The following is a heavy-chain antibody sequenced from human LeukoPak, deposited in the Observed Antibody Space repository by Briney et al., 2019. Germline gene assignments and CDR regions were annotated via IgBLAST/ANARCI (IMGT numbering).Heavy chain of an antibody. CDR2: IYYSGST. CDR3: ARALGRGRITMVRGAPSYFDY. CDR1: GGSISSYY. Sequence: SETLSLTCTVSGGSISSYYWSWIRQPPGKGLEWIGYIYYSGSTNYNPSLKSRVIISVDTSKNQFSLKLSSVTAADTAVYYCARALGRGRITMVRGAPSYFDYWGQGTPVTVSS. D-gene: IGHD3-10*01. V-gene: IGHV4-59*01. J-gene: IGHJ4*02.